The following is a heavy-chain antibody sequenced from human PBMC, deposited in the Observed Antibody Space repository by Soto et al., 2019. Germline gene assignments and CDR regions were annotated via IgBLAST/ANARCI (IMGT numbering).Heavy chain of an antibody. CDR1: GFSLNTGGVG. CDR2: IYWDDDK. D-gene: IGHD6-19*01. CDR3: VHNGGSGWSNFGY. J-gene: IGHJ4*02. Sequence: QITLKESGPTLVQPTQTLTLTCSFSGFSLNTGGVGVGWIRQPPGKALEWLALIYWDDDKRYSPSLKSRLTXTXDXXKNRVVLTMTDMDPVDTSTYFCVHNGGSGWSNFGYWGQGTLVTVSS. V-gene: IGHV2-5*02.